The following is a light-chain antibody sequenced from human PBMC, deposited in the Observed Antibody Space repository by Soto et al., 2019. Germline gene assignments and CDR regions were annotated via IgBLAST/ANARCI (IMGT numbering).Light chain of an antibody. CDR3: QQRSDWPPIT. Sequence: EIVLTQSPATLSLSPGERATLSCRASQSVGSFLAWYQQKPGQAPRLLIYDTSIRATGIPARFSGSGSGTDFTLTISSLEPEDFAVYYCQQRSDWPPITFGQGTRLEIK. J-gene: IGKJ5*01. V-gene: IGKV3-11*01. CDR1: QSVGSF. CDR2: DTS.